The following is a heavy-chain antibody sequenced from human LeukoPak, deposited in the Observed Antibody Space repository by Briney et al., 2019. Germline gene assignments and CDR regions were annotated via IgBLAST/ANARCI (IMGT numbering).Heavy chain of an antibody. CDR1: GFTFDDYA. V-gene: IGHV3-9*01. CDR3: AKVQRSSWYGGYFQH. CDR2: ISWNSGSI. Sequence: GGSLRLSCAASGFTFDDYAMHWVRQAPGKGLEWVSGISWNSGSIGYADSVKGRFTISRDNSKNTLYLQMNSLRAEDTAVYYCAKVQRSSWYGGYFQHWGQGTLVTVSS. D-gene: IGHD6-13*01. J-gene: IGHJ1*01.